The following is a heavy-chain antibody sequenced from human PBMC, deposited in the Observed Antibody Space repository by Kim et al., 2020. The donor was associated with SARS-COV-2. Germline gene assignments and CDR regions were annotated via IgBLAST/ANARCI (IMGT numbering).Heavy chain of an antibody. CDR2: FDPEDGET. Sequence: ASVKVSCKVSGYTLTELSMHWVRQAPGKGLEWMGGFDPEDGETIYAQKFQDRVTMTEDTSTDTAYMELSSLRSEDTAVYYCATNYALYDSSGYYLGYWGQGTLVTVSS. CDR3: ATNYALYDSSGYYLGY. V-gene: IGHV1-24*01. CDR1: GYTLTELS. J-gene: IGHJ4*02. D-gene: IGHD3-22*01.